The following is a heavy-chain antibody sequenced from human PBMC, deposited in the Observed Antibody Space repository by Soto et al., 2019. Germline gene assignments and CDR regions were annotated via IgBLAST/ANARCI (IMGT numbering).Heavy chain of an antibody. CDR2: ISAHNGNT. CDR1: GYALTTYG. Sequence: QVPLVQSGAEVKKPGASVKVSCKGSGYALTTYGITWVRQAPGQGLEWMGWISAHNGNTNYAQKLQGRVTVTRDTSTSTAYMELRSLRSDDTAVYYCARGRYGDYWGQGALVTVSP. V-gene: IGHV1-18*01. CDR3: ARGRYGDY. D-gene: IGHD1-1*01. J-gene: IGHJ4*02.